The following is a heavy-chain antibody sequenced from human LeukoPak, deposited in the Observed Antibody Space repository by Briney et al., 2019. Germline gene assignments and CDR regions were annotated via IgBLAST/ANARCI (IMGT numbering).Heavy chain of an antibody. V-gene: IGHV3-21*01. CDR1: GFTFSSYS. CDR3: ARDHYFDSSGYYGY. D-gene: IGHD3-22*01. Sequence: GGSLRLSCAASGFTFSSYSMNWVRQAPGKGLEWVSSISSSSSYIYYADSVKGRFTISRDNAKNSLYLQMNSLRAEDTAVYYCARDHYFDSSGYYGYWGQGSLVTVSS. CDR2: ISSSSSYI. J-gene: IGHJ4*02.